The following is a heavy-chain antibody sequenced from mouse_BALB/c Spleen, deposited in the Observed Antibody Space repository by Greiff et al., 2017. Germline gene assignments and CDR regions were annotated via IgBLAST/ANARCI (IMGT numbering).Heavy chain of an antibody. CDR2: IWGDGST. CDR1: GFSLTGYG. CDR3: ARERGFYAMDY. J-gene: IGHJ4*01. Sequence: VQVVESGPGLVAPSQSLSITCTVSGFSLTGYGVNWVRQPPGKGLEWLGMIWGDGSTDYNSALKSRLSISKDNSKSQVFLKMNSLQTDDTARYYCARERGFYAMDYWGQGTSVTVSS. V-gene: IGHV2-6-7*01.